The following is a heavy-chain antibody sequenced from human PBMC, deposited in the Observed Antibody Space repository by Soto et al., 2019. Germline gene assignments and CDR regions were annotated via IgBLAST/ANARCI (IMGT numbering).Heavy chain of an antibody. Sequence: QVQLQESGSGLVKPSQTLSLTCSVSGASTVSHYHWTWIRQPPGKGLEWMGYIFNSGTTFYNPSLTSRLSISMDTSGNHFSLELRSVTAADTAVYYCALALEPTTGLDYWGQGTLVTVSS. CDR1: GASTVSHYH. V-gene: IGHV4-31*02. CDR3: ALALEPTTGLDY. CDR2: IFNSGTT. J-gene: IGHJ4*02. D-gene: IGHD1-1*01.